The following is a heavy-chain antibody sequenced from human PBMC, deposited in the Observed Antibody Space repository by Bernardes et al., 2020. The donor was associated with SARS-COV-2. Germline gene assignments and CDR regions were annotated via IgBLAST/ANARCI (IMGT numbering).Heavy chain of an antibody. V-gene: IGHV4-61*02. CDR2: IYTSGGT. CDR3: ARDVGEVLGPRYYYYGMDV. Sequence: SETLSLTCTVSGGSISSGSYYWSWIRQPAGKGLEWVGRIYTSGGTNYNPSLKSRVTISLDTSKNLFSLKLSSVTASDTAVYYCARDVGEVLGPRYYYYGMDVWGQGTPVTVSS. CDR1: GGSISSGSYY. J-gene: IGHJ6*02. D-gene: IGHD2-15*01.